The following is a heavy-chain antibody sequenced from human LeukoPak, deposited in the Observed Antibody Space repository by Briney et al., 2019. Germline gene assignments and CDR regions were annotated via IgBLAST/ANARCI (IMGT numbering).Heavy chain of an antibody. Sequence: SGPTLVKPTQTLTLTCTFSGFSLSTSGVSVGWIRQPPGKALEWLALIYWDDDKRYSPSLKSKLTITKDTSKNQVVLTMTNMDPVDTATYYCAHSNSARYPLYFQNWGQGTLVTVSS. CDR2: IYWDDDK. D-gene: IGHD1-26*01. CDR1: GFSLSTSGVS. V-gene: IGHV2-5*02. J-gene: IGHJ1*01. CDR3: AHSNSARYPLYFQN.